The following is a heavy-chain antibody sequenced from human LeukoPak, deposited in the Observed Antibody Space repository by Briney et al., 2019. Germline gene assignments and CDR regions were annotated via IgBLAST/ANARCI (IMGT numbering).Heavy chain of an antibody. V-gene: IGHV1-24*01. D-gene: IGHD6-19*01. J-gene: IGHJ5*02. CDR1: GYTLTELS. CDR2: FDPEDGET. Sequence: SAKVSCKVSGYTLTELSMHWVRQAPGKGLEWMGGFDPEDGETIYAQKFQGRVTMTEDTSTDTAYMELSRLRSEDTAVYYCAREVACTEAYWFDPWGQGTLVTVSS. CDR3: AREVACTEAYWFDP.